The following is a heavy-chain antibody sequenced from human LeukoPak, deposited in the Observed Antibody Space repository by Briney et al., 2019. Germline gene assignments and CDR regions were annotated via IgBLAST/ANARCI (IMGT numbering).Heavy chain of an antibody. CDR3: ARDRGRISDYYASGRSLPYCVAV. D-gene: IGHD3-10*01. V-gene: IGHV1-2*02. J-gene: IGHJ6*01. CDR1: GYTFIEYY. CDR2: INPNSGGT. Sequence: ASVNVSPKGSGYTFIEYYMYWVRPAPGQGLAWMGWINPNSGGTSYAQRLQGRVTMTRDTSICTAYMNLSMLTSDDTAVYYCARDRGRISDYYASGRSLPYCVAVWGQGTTVTVSS.